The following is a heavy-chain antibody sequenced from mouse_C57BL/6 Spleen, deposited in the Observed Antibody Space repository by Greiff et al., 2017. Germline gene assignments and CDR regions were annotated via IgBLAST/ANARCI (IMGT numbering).Heavy chain of an antibody. V-gene: IGHV1-52*01. Sequence: VQLQQPGAELVRPGSSVKLSCKASGYTFTSYWMHWVKQRPIQGLEWIGNIDPSDSETHYNQKFKDKATLTVDKSSSTAYMQLSSLTSEDSAVYYCARSGDYYGSSYVGYWGQGTTLTVSS. D-gene: IGHD1-1*01. CDR1: GYTFTSYW. CDR3: ARSGDYYGSSYVGY. CDR2: IDPSDSET. J-gene: IGHJ2*01.